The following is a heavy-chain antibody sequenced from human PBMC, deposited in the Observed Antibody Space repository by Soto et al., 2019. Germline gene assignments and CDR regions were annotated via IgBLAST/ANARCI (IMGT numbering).Heavy chain of an antibody. Sequence: EVQLVESGGGLVQPGRSLRLSCAASGFTFDDYGMHWVRQAPGKGLEYVSGINWNSGSIVYAASVKGRFTISRDNAKNSLYLQMNSLRDDDTALYYCAKEGTRGYSYGYFDYWGQGILVTVSS. D-gene: IGHD5-18*01. CDR2: INWNSGSI. CDR1: GFTFDDYG. V-gene: IGHV3-9*01. J-gene: IGHJ4*02. CDR3: AKEGTRGYSYGYFDY.